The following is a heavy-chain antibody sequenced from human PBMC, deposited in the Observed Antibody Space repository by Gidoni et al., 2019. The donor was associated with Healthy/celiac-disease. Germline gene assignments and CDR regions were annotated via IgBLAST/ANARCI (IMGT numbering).Heavy chain of an antibody. CDR2: ISGSGGST. CDR3: AKGDAAGRYYYGMDV. J-gene: IGHJ6*02. CDR1: GFTFSSYA. Sequence: EVQLLESGGGLVQPGGSLRLSCEASGFTFSSYAMRWVRQAPGKGLGWVSAISGSGGSTYYADSVKGRFTISRDNSKNTLYLQMNSLRAEDTAVYYCAKGDAAGRYYYGMDVWGQGTTVTVSS. D-gene: IGHD6-13*01. V-gene: IGHV3-23*01.